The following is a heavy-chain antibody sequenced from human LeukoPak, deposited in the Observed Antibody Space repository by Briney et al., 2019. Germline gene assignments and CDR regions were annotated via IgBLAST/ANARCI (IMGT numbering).Heavy chain of an antibody. CDR1: GFTFSTYW. Sequence: PGGSLRLSCAASGFTFSTYWMTWVRQAPGKGLEWVANIKEGGSREYYVDSVKGRFTISRDNAKNSLYLQMDSLTAEDTAVYYCARGSPGYGAYVSWGQGTLVSVSS. CDR2: IKEGGSRE. J-gene: IGHJ1*01. D-gene: IGHD5-12*01. CDR3: ARGSPGYGAYVS. V-gene: IGHV3-7*01.